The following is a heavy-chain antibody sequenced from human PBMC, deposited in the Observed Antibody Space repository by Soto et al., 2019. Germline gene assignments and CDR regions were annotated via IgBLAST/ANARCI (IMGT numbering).Heavy chain of an antibody. CDR1: GFTFDDYA. D-gene: IGHD3-3*01. V-gene: IGHV3-9*01. Sequence: EVQLVESGGGLVQPGRSLRLSCAASGFTFDDYAMHWVRQAPGKGLEWVSGISWKSGSIGYADSVKGRFTISRDNAKNSLYLQMNSLRAEDTALYYCAKDIRAYYYYGMDVWGQGTTVTVSS. CDR3: AKDIRAYYYYGMDV. CDR2: ISWKSGSI. J-gene: IGHJ6*02.